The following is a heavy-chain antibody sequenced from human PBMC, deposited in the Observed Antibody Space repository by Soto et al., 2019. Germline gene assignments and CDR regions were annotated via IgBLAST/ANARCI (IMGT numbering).Heavy chain of an antibody. Sequence: EVHLEESGGGLVHPWGSLRLSCAASGFTFSSYWMNWVRQAPGKGLEWVANIDEDGSEYNDAESVRGRFTISRDNAKNTLYLQMNSLRAADTAVYYCARTGDGHHDFLDYWGQGILVTVSS. CDR1: GFTFSSYW. J-gene: IGHJ4*02. V-gene: IGHV3-7*01. CDR3: ARTGDGHHDFLDY. CDR2: IDEDGSEY. D-gene: IGHD1-1*01.